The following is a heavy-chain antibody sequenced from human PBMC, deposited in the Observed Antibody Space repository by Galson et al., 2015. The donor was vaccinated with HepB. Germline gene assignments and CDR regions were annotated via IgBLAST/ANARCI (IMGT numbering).Heavy chain of an antibody. CDR2: IKSDGSSR. J-gene: IGHJ6*03. D-gene: IGHD3-3*02. CDR3: ARAHFWSGSQTMDV. CDR1: GFTFSSYW. V-gene: IGHV3-74*01. Sequence: SLRLSCAASGFTFSSYWMHWVRQVPGKGLVWVSRIKSDGSSRDYADSVKGRFTISRDNAKNTLSLQMNTLRVEDTAVYYCARAHFWSGSQTMDVWGKGTTVTVSS.